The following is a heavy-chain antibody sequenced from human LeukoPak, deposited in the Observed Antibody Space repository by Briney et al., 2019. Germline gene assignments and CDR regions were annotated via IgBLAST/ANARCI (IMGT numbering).Heavy chain of an antibody. CDR1: GGSFSGYC. V-gene: IGHV4-34*01. CDR2: INHGGST. CDR3: ARHRIQLWLKGYYFDY. D-gene: IGHD5-18*01. Sequence: SETLSLTCAVYGGSFSGYCWTWIRQPPGKGLEWIGEINHGGSTNYNPSLKSRVAISVDTSKDQFSLKLTSVTAADTAVYYCARHRIQLWLKGYYFDYWGQGTLVTVSS. J-gene: IGHJ4*02.